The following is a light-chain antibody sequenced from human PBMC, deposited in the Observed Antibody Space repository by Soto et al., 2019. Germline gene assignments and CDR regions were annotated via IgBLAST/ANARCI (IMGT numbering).Light chain of an antibody. CDR1: QSISSY. J-gene: IGKJ5*01. V-gene: IGKV1-39*01. CDR2: AAS. Sequence: DIQMTQSPSSLSASVGDRFTITCRASQSISSYLNWYQQKPGKAPKLLIYAASSLQSGVQSRFSGSGSGTDFTLTIRSLQPEDFATYYCKQSYSTITCGQGTRLEIK. CDR3: KQSYSTIT.